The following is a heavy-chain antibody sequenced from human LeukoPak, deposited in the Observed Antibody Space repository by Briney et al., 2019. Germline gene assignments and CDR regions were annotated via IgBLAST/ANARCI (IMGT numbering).Heavy chain of an antibody. Sequence: EASVKVSCKASGGTFSSYAISWVRQAPGQGLEWMGRIIPILGIANYAQKFQGRVTMTRNTSISTAYMELSSLRSEDTAVYYCARGSFGVVPNYWGQGTLVTVSS. CDR1: GGTFSSYA. J-gene: IGHJ4*02. CDR3: ARGSFGVVPNY. V-gene: IGHV1-69*04. D-gene: IGHD3-3*01. CDR2: IIPILGIA.